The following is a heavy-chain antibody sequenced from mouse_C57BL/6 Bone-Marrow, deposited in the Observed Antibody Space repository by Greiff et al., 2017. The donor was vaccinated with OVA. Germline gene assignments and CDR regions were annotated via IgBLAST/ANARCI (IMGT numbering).Heavy chain of an antibody. CDR2: ISSKSNNYAT. D-gene: IGHD2-3*01. CDR1: GFSFNTYA. J-gene: IGHJ1*03. Sequence: EVKLLESGGGLVQPKGSLKLSCAASGFSFNTYAMNWVRQAPGKGLEWVARISSKSNNYATYYADSVKDRFTISRDASESMLYLQMNNLKTEDTAMYYCVRHDVYWYFDVWGTGTTVTVSS. CDR3: VRHDVYWYFDV. V-gene: IGHV10-1*01.